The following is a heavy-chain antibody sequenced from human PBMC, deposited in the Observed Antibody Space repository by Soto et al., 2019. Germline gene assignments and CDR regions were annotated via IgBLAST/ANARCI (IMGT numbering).Heavy chain of an antibody. V-gene: IGHV3-74*03. CDR3: ARVETCSSTSCYSVFDY. D-gene: IGHD2-2*01. Sequence: VQLVESGGGLVQPGGSLRLSCAASGFTFSSCWMHWVRQAPGKGLVWVSRINSDGSSTTYADSVKGRFTISRDNAKNTLYLQMNSLRAEDTAVYYCARVETCSSTSCYSVFDYWGQGTLVTVSS. J-gene: IGHJ4*02. CDR2: INSDGSST. CDR1: GFTFSSCW.